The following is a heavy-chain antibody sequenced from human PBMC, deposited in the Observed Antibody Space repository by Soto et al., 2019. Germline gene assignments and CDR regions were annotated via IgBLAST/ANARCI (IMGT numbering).Heavy chain of an antibody. J-gene: IGHJ5*02. CDR1: GGSISSSNW. D-gene: IGHD3-10*01. V-gene: IGHV4-4*02. CDR3: ARSPFYYGSGSATGFDP. Sequence: PSVTLSLTCAVSGGSISSSNWWSWVRQPPGKGLEWIGEIYHSGSTNYNPSLKSRVTISVDKSKNQFSLKLSSVTAADTAVYYSARSPFYYGSGSATGFDPWGQGTLVTVSS. CDR2: IYHSGST.